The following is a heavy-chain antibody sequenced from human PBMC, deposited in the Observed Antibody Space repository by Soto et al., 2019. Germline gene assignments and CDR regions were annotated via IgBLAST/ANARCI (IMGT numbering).Heavy chain of an antibody. D-gene: IGHD2-21*02. CDR2: IYYRGST. J-gene: IGHJ6*02. CDR1: GDCISNYY. V-gene: IGHV4-59*01. Sequence: SETLSLTCTVSGDCISNYYWNWIRQPPGKGLEWIGYIYYRGSTSYNPSLKSRVTISVDTSKNQFYLKVNSVTAADTAVYYCARDLWGYCGTDCYPLDVWGQGTTVTVSS. CDR3: ARDLWGYCGTDCYPLDV.